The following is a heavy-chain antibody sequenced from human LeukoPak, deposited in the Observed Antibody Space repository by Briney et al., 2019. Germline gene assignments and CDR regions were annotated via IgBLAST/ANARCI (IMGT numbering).Heavy chain of an antibody. CDR3: ARGSSSWYAGSYYYYYMDV. V-gene: IGHV4-61*02. CDR2: IHTRDIT. D-gene: IGHD6-13*01. CDR1: GASISSGPYY. J-gene: IGHJ6*03. Sequence: SQTLSLTCTVSGASISSGPYYWNWIRQTAGKGLEWIGRIHTRDITDYNPSLKSRVTISVDTSKNQFSLQLNSVTPEDTAVYYCARGSSSWYAGSYYYYYMDVWGKGTTVTVSS.